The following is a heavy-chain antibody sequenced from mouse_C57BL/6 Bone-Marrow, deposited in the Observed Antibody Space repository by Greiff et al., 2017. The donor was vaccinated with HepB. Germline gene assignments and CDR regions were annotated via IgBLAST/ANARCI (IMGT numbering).Heavy chain of an antibody. CDR1: GFSLTSYG. CDR2: IWSDGST. J-gene: IGHJ2*01. Sequence: VQLQQSGPGLVAHSQSLSITCTVSGFSLTSYGVHWVRQPPGKGLEWLVVIWSDGSTTYNSALKSRLSISKDNSKSQVFLKMNSLQTDDTAMYYCARQANWDDYFDYWGQGTTLTVSS. D-gene: IGHD4-1*01. CDR3: ARQANWDDYFDY. V-gene: IGHV2-6-1*01.